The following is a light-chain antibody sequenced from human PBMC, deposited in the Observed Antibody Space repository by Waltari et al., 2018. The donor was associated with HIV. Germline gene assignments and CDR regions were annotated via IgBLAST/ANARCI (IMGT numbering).Light chain of an antibody. Sequence: QSALTQPASVSGSPGQSITISCTGTSSDVGSYNLVSWYQQHPGTAPKLMIYAVTKRPSGVSNRFSGSKSGNTASLTIAGVQAEDEADYYCCSYASSSVVFGGGTKLTVL. CDR1: SSDVGSYNL. J-gene: IGLJ2*01. CDR3: CSYASSSVV. V-gene: IGLV2-23*02. CDR2: AVT.